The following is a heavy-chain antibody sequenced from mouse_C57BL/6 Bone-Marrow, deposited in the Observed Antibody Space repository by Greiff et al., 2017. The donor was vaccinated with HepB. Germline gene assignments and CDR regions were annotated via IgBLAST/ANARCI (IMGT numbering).Heavy chain of an antibody. Sequence: QVQLQQSGAELVMPGASVKLSCKASGYTFTSYWMHWVKQRPGQGLEWIGEIDPSDSYTNYNQKFKGKSTLTVDKSSSTAYMQLSSLTSEDSAVYYCARRGNYGWYFDVWGTGTTVTVSS. CDR1: GYTFTSYW. CDR3: ARRGNYGWYFDV. D-gene: IGHD2-1*01. J-gene: IGHJ1*03. CDR2: IDPSDSYT. V-gene: IGHV1-69*01.